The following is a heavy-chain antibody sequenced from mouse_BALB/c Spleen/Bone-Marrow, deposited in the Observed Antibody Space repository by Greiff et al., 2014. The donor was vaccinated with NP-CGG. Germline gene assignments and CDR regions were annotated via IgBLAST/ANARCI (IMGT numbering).Heavy chain of an antibody. J-gene: IGHJ2*01. V-gene: IGHV1-80*01. D-gene: IGHD4-1*01. CDR3: ARVRNWADY. Sequence: QGPLKEAWAGLGRAGSSGEIFFKASCYAFSSYWVNWGEQRAGQGLEWIGQIYPGDGDTNYNGKFKGKATLTADKSSSTAYMQLSSLTSEDSAVYFCARVRNWADYWGQGTTLTVSS. CDR1: CYAFSSYW. CDR2: IYPGDGDT.